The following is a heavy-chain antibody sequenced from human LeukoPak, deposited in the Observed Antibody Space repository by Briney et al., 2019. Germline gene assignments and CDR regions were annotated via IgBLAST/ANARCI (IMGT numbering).Heavy chain of an antibody. CDR2: IYYSGST. CDR1: GGSISSGDYY. D-gene: IGHD5-12*01. Sequence: PSETLSLTCTVSGGSISSGDYYWSWIRQPPGKGLEWIGYIYYSGSTYYNPSLKSRVTISVDTSKNQFSLKLSSVTAADTAVYYCAREEGGYSGYDYWFDSWGQGTLVTVSS. J-gene: IGHJ5*01. CDR3: AREEGGYSGYDYWFDS. V-gene: IGHV4-30-4*01.